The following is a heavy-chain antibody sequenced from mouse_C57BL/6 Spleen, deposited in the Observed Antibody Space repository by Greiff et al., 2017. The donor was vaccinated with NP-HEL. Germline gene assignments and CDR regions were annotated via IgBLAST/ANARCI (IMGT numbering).Heavy chain of an antibody. Sequence: VQLQQSGPGLVQPSQSLSITCTVSGFSLTSYGVHWVRQSPGTGLEWLGVIWSGGSTDYNAAFISRLSISKDNSKSQVFFKMNSLQADDTAIYYCARREDGYYVDYYAMDCWGQGTSVTVSS. CDR3: ARREDGYYVDYYAMDC. V-gene: IGHV2-2*01. D-gene: IGHD2-3*01. J-gene: IGHJ4*01. CDR2: IWSGGST. CDR1: GFSLTSYG.